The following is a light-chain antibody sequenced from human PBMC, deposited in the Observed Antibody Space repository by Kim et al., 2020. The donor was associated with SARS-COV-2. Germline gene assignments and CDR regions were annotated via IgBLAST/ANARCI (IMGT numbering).Light chain of an antibody. J-gene: IGLJ3*02. CDR2: QDT. Sequence: VSSRQTASITCSEDNLGNKYVSWYQQKPGHSPVLVIYQDTKRPSGIPERFPGSNSGSTATLTISGTQAMDEAAYYCQAWDSTIYWVFGGGTQLTVL. CDR1: NLGNKY. V-gene: IGLV3-1*01. CDR3: QAWDSTIYWV.